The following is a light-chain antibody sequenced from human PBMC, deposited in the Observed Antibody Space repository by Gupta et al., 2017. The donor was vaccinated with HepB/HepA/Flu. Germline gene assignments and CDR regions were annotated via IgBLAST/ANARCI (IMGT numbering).Light chain of an antibody. CDR2: AAS. V-gene: IGKV3-20*01. Sequence: EIVFTQSPGTLSLSPGERAALSCRASQSVSSSYLAWYQHKPGQAPRLLIYAASSRATGIPDRFSGSGSGTDFTLTSSRLEPEDFAVYYWQQDGSSYTFGGGTRVEIK. CDR1: QSVSSSY. J-gene: IGKJ4*01. CDR3: QQDGSSYT.